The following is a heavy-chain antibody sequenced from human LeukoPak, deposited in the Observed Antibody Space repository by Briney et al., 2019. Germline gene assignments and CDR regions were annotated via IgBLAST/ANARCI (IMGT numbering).Heavy chain of an antibody. V-gene: IGHV4-39*07. J-gene: IGHJ4*02. CDR3: ARFEGSPAYFDY. D-gene: IGHD1-26*01. Sequence: SETLSLTCTVSGGSISSSSYYWGWIRQPPGKGLGWIGSIYYSGSTYYNPSLKSRVTISVDTSKNQFSLKLSSVTAADTAVYYCARFEGSPAYFDYWGQGTLVTVSS. CDR1: GGSISSSSYY. CDR2: IYYSGST.